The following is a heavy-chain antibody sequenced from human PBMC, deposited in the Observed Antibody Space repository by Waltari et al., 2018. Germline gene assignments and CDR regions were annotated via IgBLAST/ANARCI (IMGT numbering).Heavy chain of an antibody. Sequence: QVQLQQWGAGLLKPSETLSLTCAVYGGSFSGYYWSWIRPPPGQGLEWIGEINHSGSTNYNPSLKGRVTISVDTSKNQFSLKLSSVTAADTAVYYCARLGGVYCSGGSCYSVIGAFDIWGQGTMVTVSS. CDR3: ARLGGVYCSGGSCYSVIGAFDI. V-gene: IGHV4-34*01. CDR2: INHSGST. D-gene: IGHD2-15*01. J-gene: IGHJ3*02. CDR1: GGSFSGYY.